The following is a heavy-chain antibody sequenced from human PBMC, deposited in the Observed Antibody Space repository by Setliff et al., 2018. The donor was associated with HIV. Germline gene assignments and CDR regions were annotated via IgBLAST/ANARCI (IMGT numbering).Heavy chain of an antibody. CDR1: GGSISGHY. V-gene: IGHV4-59*11. Sequence: SETLSLTCSVSGGSISGHYWGWVRQPPGKGLEWIGYMFSSGSAQYNSSLQSRVSMSADTSKKQFSLRLTSVTVADTAVYFCVRVFYDATAYYAPLFDYWGQGTLVTVSS. J-gene: IGHJ4*02. CDR2: MFSSGSA. D-gene: IGHD3-22*01. CDR3: VRVFYDATAYYAPLFDY.